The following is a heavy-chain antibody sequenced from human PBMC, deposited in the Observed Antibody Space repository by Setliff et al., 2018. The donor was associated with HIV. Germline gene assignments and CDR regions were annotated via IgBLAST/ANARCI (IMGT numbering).Heavy chain of an antibody. CDR3: ATPGYSSGWEFYYFDY. V-gene: IGHV3-21*01. D-gene: IGHD6-19*01. CDR2: ISRSGIYI. Sequence: GGSLRLSCAASGFTFSSYTMHWVRQAPGKGLEWVSSISRSGIYIYYADSVKGRFTISRDNTKNSLYLQMNSLRAEDTAVYYCATPGYSSGWEFYYFDYWGQGTLVTVSS. J-gene: IGHJ4*02. CDR1: GFTFSSYT.